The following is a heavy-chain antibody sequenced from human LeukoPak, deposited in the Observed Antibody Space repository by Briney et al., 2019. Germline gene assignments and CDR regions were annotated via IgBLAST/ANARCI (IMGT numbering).Heavy chain of an antibody. CDR3: ARDSFFGTYSGTAVLDY. V-gene: IGHV3-23*01. CDR1: GFTFSSYA. CDR2: ISGSGGST. D-gene: IGHD3-3*02. J-gene: IGHJ4*02. Sequence: QSGGSLRLSCAASGFTFSSYAMSWVRQAPGKGLEWVSAISGSGGSTYSADSVKGRFTISRDNSKNTLYLQMNSLRAEDTAVYYCARDSFFGTYSGTAVLDYWGQGTLVTVSS.